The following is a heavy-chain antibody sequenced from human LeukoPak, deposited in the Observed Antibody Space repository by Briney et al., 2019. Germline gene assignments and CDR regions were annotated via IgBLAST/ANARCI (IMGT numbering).Heavy chain of an antibody. D-gene: IGHD6-6*01. CDR3: ARYLGIEQLVDY. CDR1: GYTFTGYY. J-gene: IGHJ4*02. V-gene: IGHV1-2*02. CDR2: INPNSGGT. Sequence: ASVTVSCKASGYTFTGYYMHWVRQAPGQGLEWMGWINPNSGGTNYAQKFQGRVTMTRDTSISTAYMELSRLRSDDTAVYYCARYLGIEQLVDYWGQGTLVTVSS.